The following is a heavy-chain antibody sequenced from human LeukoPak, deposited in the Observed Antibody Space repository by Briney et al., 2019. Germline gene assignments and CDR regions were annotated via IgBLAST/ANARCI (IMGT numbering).Heavy chain of an antibody. CDR2: ISYDGSNK. J-gene: IGHJ4*02. CDR1: GFTFSIYA. CDR3: AKVDRFGVGSGFSNYFDY. V-gene: IGHV3-30-3*01. Sequence: GGSLRLSCAASGFTFSIYAMHWVRQAPGKGLEWVAVISYDGSNKYYADSVKGRFTISRDNSKNTLYLQMNSLRAEDTAVYYCAKVDRFGVGSGFSNYFDYWGQGTLVTVSS. D-gene: IGHD6-19*01.